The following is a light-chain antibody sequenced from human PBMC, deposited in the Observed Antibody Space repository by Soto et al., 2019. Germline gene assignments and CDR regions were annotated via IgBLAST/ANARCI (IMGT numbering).Light chain of an antibody. CDR1: QSVSSNY. J-gene: IGKJ3*01. CDR3: QHYGNSPIFT. CDR2: GAS. Sequence: DIVLTQSPGTLSLSPGERATLSCRASQSVSSNYLAWYQQKPGQAPRLLIYGASYRAPGIPDRFSGSGSGTDFTLTIGRLEPEDFAFYYCQHYGNSPIFTFGPGTKVDIK. V-gene: IGKV3-20*01.